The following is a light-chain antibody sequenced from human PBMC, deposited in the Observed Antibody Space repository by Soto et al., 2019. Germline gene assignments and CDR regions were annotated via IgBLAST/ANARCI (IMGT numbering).Light chain of an antibody. Sequence: DIQMTQSPSSLSASVGDRVAITCRASQTIGRYLNWYQQKPGKAPKLLIYGASRLQSGVPSRFSGGGSGTDFTLTISSLQPEDFASYYCQQSYGPPFTFGPGTKVDV. CDR1: QTIGRY. CDR2: GAS. V-gene: IGKV1-39*01. J-gene: IGKJ3*01. CDR3: QQSYGPPFT.